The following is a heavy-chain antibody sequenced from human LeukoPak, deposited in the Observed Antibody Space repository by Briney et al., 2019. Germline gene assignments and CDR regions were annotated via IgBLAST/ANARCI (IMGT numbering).Heavy chain of an antibody. J-gene: IGHJ4*02. D-gene: IGHD3-10*01. CDR2: ITGNDGST. CDR1: GFTFSSNA. Sequence: GGSLRLSCVASGFTFSSNAMSWVRQAPGKGLEWVSVITGNDGSTYYADSVKGRFTISRDNSKNTLSPQMDSLRAEDTAVYYCAKDAVAPGSGGDYFDYWGQGTLVTVSS. V-gene: IGHV3-23*01. CDR3: AKDAVAPGSGGDYFDY.